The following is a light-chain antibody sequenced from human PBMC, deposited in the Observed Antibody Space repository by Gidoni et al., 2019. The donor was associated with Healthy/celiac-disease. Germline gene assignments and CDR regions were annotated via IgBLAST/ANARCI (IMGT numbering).Light chain of an antibody. CDR3: QQSYSTQIT. Sequence: IQMTQSPSSLSASVGDRVTITCRASQSISSYLNWYQHKPGKAPKLLIYAASSLQSGVPSRFSGSGSGTDFTLTISSLQPEDVATYYCQQSYSTQITFGQXTRLEIK. J-gene: IGKJ5*01. CDR1: QSISSY. CDR2: AAS. V-gene: IGKV1-39*01.